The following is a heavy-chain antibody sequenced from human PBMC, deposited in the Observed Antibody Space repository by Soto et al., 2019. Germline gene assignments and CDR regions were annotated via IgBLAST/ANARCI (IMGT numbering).Heavy chain of an antibody. CDR1: GYTFTGYY. CDR3: ARDQGRGSSWYSSYYYYGMDV. J-gene: IGHJ6*02. CDR2: INPNSGGT. D-gene: IGHD6-13*01. V-gene: IGHV1-2*02. Sequence: ASVKVSCKASGYTFTGYYMHWVRQAPGQGLEWMGWINPNSGGTNYAQKFQGRVTMTRDTSISTAYMELSRLRSDDTAVYYCARDQGRGSSWYSSYYYYGMDVWGQGTTVTRLL.